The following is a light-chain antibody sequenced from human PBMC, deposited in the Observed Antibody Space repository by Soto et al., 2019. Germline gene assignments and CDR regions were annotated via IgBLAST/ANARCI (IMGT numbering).Light chain of an antibody. CDR3: MQGSHWPYT. CDR1: ESLVYRDGNTY. CDR2: KVS. J-gene: IGKJ2*01. Sequence: DVVMTQSPLSLPVTLGQPASISCTSSESLVYRDGNTYLDWFHQRPGQPPRRLIYKVSNRDSGVTDRFSGSGSASDLTLKISRVAAEDVGLYYCMQGSHWPYTFGQGTKLEIK. V-gene: IGKV2-30*01.